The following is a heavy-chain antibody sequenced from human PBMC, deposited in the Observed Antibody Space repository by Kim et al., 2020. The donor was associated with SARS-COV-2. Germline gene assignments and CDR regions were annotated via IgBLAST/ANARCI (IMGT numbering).Heavy chain of an antibody. CDR3: ARADLTPYDSSGYYYANWFDP. CDR1: GYTFTSYY. V-gene: IGHV1-46*01. Sequence: ASVKVSCKASGYTFTSYYMHWVRQAPGQGLEWMGIINPSGGSTSYAQKFQGRVTMTRDTSTSTVYMELSSLRSEDTAVYYCARADLTPYDSSGYYYANWFDPWGQGTLVTVSS. CDR2: INPSGGST. D-gene: IGHD3-22*01. J-gene: IGHJ5*02.